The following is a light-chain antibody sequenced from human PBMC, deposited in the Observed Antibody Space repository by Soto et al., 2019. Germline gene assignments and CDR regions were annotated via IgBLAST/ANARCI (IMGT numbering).Light chain of an antibody. V-gene: IGKV1-5*01. CDR1: HNIERW. Sequence: IQMTQSPSTLSASVGDRVTITCRASHNIERWMAWYQQKRGRAPSPLIFDATTLHSGVPSRFSGGGSGTEFTLTINGLQPDDFATYYCQQFAKSSTFGQGTTVEIK. J-gene: IGKJ1*01. CDR3: QQFAKSST. CDR2: DAT.